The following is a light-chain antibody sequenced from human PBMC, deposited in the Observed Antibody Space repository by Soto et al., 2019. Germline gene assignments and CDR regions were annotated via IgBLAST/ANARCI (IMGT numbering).Light chain of an antibody. J-gene: IGLJ1*01. CDR3: KSYAGSNPYV. CDR1: KNDIGVYDF. V-gene: IGLV2-8*01. Sequence: GTKNDIGVYDFVSWYQHHPGKAPRLIIYEVVQRPSGVPDRFSGSKSGNTASLTVSGLQAADEADYFCKSYAGSNPYVFGSGTKVTVL. CDR2: EVV.